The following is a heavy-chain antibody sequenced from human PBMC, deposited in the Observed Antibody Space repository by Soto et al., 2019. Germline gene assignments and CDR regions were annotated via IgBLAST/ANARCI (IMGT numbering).Heavy chain of an antibody. J-gene: IGHJ4*02. Sequence: EVQLVESGGGLIQPGESLRLSCAASGFTVRSNYMSWVRQAPGKGLEWVSVIYSGGSSYYADSVKGRFTISRDNSKNTLYLQMNSLRAEDTAVYYCAYSESGYSYGLRIWGQGTLVTVSS. CDR1: GFTVRSNY. V-gene: IGHV3-53*01. D-gene: IGHD5-18*01. CDR3: AYSESGYSYGLRI. CDR2: IYSGGSS.